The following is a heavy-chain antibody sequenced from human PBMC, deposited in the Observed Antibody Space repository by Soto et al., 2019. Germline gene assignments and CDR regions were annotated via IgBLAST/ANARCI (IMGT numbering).Heavy chain of an antibody. D-gene: IGHD5-12*01. CDR3: ARDGITPKTIVATISGNYYMDV. Sequence: GGSLRLSCAASGFTFSSYWMHWVRQAPGKGLVWVSRINSDGSSTSYADSVKGRFTISRDNAKNTLYLQMNSLRAEDTAVYYCARDGITPKTIVATISGNYYMDVWGKGTTVTVSS. V-gene: IGHV3-74*01. CDR2: INSDGSST. CDR1: GFTFSSYW. J-gene: IGHJ6*03.